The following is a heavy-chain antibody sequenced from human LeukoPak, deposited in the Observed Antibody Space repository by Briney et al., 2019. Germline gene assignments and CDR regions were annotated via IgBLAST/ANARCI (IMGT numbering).Heavy chain of an antibody. J-gene: IGHJ4*02. Sequence: SETLSLTCAVSGYSISSGYYWGWIRQPPGKGLEWIGSIYHSENTNYNPSLKSRVTISVDTSKNQFSLKVSSVTAADTALYYCARWYSSSGYLDYWGQGTLVTVSS. CDR1: GYSISSGYY. CDR2: IYHSENT. D-gene: IGHD6-6*01. CDR3: ARWYSSSGYLDY. V-gene: IGHV4-38-2*01.